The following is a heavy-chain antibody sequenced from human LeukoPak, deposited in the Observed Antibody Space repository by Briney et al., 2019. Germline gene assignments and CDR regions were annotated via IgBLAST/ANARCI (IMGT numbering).Heavy chain of an antibody. D-gene: IGHD3-22*01. J-gene: IGHJ4*02. CDR1: GFTFSSYA. Sequence: GGSLRLSCAASGFTFSSYAMSWVRQAPGKGLEWVSAISGSGGSTYYADSVKGRFTISRDNSKNTLYLQMNSLRAEDTAVYYCAKDHYYDSSGYYYVSYLDYWGQGTLVTVSS. CDR2: ISGSGGST. V-gene: IGHV3-23*01. CDR3: AKDHYYDSSGYYYVSYLDY.